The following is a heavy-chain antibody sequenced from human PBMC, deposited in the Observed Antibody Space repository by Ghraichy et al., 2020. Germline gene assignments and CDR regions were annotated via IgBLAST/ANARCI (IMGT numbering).Heavy chain of an antibody. J-gene: IGHJ6*02. CDR2: ISSSSSYI. D-gene: IGHD3-22*01. CDR3: ASFKNLDYYDSRPDGMDV. Sequence: GESLNISCAASGFTFSSYSMNWVRQAPGKGLEWVSSISSSSSYIYYADSVKGRFTISRDNAKNSLYLQMNSLRAEDTAVYYCASFKNLDYYDSRPDGMDVWGQGTTVTVSS. V-gene: IGHV3-21*01. CDR1: GFTFSSYS.